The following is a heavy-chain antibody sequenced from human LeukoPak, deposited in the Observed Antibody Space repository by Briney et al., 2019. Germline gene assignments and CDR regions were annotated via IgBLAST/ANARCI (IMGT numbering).Heavy chain of an antibody. CDR1: GGSISSGGYY. CDR2: IYYSGST. V-gene: IGHV4-31*03. J-gene: IGHJ5*02. Sequence: SETLSLTCTVSGGSISSGGYYWSWIRQHPGKGLEWIGYIYYSGSTYYNPSLKSRVTISVDTTKNQFSLKLSSVTAADTAVYYCARDISLRYFDWPNDWFDPWGQGTLVTVSS. CDR3: ARDISLRYFDWPNDWFDP. D-gene: IGHD3-9*01.